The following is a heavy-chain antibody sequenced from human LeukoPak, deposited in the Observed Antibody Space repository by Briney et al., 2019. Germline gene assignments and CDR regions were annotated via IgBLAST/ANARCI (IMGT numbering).Heavy chain of an antibody. J-gene: IGHJ4*02. V-gene: IGHV4-59*01. CDR1: GGSISSYY. CDR2: IYYSGST. D-gene: IGHD3-10*01. Sequence: SETLSLTCTVSGGSISSYYWSWIRQPPGKGLEWIGYIYYSGSTNYNPSLKSRVTISVDTSKNQFSLKLSSVTTADTAVYYCARGHGSGSLDYWGQGSLVTVSS. CDR3: ARGHGSGSLDY.